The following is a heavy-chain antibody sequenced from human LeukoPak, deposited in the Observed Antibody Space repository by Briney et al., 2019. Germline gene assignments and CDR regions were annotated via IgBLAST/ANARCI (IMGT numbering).Heavy chain of an antibody. V-gene: IGHV4-61*02. Sequence: PSETLSLTCTVSGGSITNGGYYWSWIRQPAGKGLEWIGRIYTTGSTNYNPSLKSRVTISLDTSKNEFSLNLTSVTAADTAIYYCARGLASGYPPIPFDYWGQGTLVTVSS. CDR3: ARGLASGYPPIPFDY. J-gene: IGHJ4*02. CDR1: GGSITNGGYY. D-gene: IGHD3-3*01. CDR2: IYTTGST.